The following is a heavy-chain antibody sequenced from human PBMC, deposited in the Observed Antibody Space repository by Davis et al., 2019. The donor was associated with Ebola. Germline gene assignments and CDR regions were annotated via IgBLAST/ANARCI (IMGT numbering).Heavy chain of an antibody. CDR2: INPNSGGT. V-gene: IGHV1-2*06. Sequence: ASVKVSCKASGYTFTGYYMHWVRQAPGQGLEWMGRINPNSGGTNYAQKFQGRVTMTRDTSISTAYMELSRLISDDTAVYYCARGIDRYYYGSGSYYYFDYWGQGTLVTVSS. J-gene: IGHJ4*02. CDR1: GYTFTGYY. D-gene: IGHD3-10*01. CDR3: ARGIDRYYYGSGSYYYFDY.